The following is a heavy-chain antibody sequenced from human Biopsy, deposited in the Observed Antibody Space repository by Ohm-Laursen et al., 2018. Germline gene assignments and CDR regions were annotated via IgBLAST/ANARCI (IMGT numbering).Heavy chain of an antibody. CDR2: FAPENGKA. CDR1: GYTLTDLS. Sequence: SVKVSCKVSGYTLTDLSMHWVRQAPGKGLEWMGGFAPENGKAIYAQKFQGRVTMTEDTSTDTAYMELSNLRSEDTAVYYCAGDINNWNVNYWGQGTLVIVSS. CDR3: AGDINNWNVNY. V-gene: IGHV1-24*01. D-gene: IGHD1-20*01. J-gene: IGHJ4*02.